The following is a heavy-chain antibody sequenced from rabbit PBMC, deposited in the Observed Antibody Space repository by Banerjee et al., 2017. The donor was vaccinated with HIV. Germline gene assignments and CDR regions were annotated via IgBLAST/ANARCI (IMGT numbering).Heavy chain of an antibody. V-gene: IGHV1S45*01. CDR2: IDPVFSIT. CDR1: GFSFSSSYW. J-gene: IGHJ6*01. Sequence: QEQLEESGGDLVKPEGSLTLTCTASGFSFSSSYWICWVRQAPGKGLEWIGYIDPVFSITWYASWVNGRFTISSHNAQNTLYLQLNSLTAADTATYFCARHVTTNSGYFGLWGPGTLVTVS. CDR3: ARHVTTNSGYFGL. D-gene: IGHD1-1*01.